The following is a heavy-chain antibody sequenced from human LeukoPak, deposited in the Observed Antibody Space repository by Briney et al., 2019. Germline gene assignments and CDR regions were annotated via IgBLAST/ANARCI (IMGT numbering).Heavy chain of an antibody. CDR3: ARRSTGTWNKYYYDSSEYFDY. CDR1: GASINNYY. Sequence: SETLSLTCTVSGASINNYYWGWIRQPAGKGLEWIGHINIRGNTEYNPSLKSRVTISVDTSKNQFSLKLSSVTAADTAVYYCARRSTGTWNKYYYDSSEYFDYWGQGTLVTVSS. V-gene: IGHV4-4*07. CDR2: INIRGNT. J-gene: IGHJ4*02. D-gene: IGHD3-22*01.